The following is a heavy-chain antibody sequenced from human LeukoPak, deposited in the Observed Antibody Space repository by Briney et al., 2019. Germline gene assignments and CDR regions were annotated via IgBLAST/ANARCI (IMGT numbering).Heavy chain of an antibody. CDR3: ARGLNSGLDV. J-gene: IGHJ6*01. CDR2: IKSDGSYQ. Sequence: GGSLRLSCAATAITFSNNWMHWVRQAPGKGLEWVSRIKSDGSYQTYADSVKGRFTISRDNANNTLYLQMDSLRGEYTAFYYCARGLNSGLDVWGQAPTVIVSS. V-gene: IGHV3-74*01. CDR1: AITFSNNW.